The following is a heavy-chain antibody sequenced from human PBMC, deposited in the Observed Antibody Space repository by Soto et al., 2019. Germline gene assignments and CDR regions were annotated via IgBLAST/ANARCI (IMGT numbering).Heavy chain of an antibody. D-gene: IGHD3-16*01. Sequence: GGSLRLSCAASGFTFSSYSMNWVCQAPGKGLEWVSYISSSSSTIYYADSVKGRFTISRDNAKNSLFLQMNSLRDEDTAVYYCAGRYDYVWGSGLMDLWGQGTTVTVSS. V-gene: IGHV3-48*02. J-gene: IGHJ6*02. CDR1: GFTFSSYS. CDR2: ISSSSSTI. CDR3: AGRYDYVWGSGLMDL.